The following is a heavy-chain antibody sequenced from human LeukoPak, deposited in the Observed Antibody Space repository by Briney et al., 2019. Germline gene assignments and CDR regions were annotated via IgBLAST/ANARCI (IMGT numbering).Heavy chain of an antibody. CDR3: ARGKLTEFGY. CDR2: INHSGST. D-gene: IGHD1-14*01. Sequence: YDTLSLTCAVYAGSFRGYYWSWIRHPPSKGLEWIGEINHSGSTNYNPSLTSRVTLSVDTSKNQFSLKLSSVTAADTAVYYCARGKLTEFGYWGQGTLVTVSS. CDR1: AGSFRGYY. J-gene: IGHJ4*02. V-gene: IGHV4-34*01.